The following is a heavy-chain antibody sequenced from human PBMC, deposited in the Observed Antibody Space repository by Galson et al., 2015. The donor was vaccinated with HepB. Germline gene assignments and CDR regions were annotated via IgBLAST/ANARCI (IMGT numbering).Heavy chain of an antibody. J-gene: IGHJ4*02. V-gene: IGHV3-53*01. Sequence: SLRLSCAASGTTVSSNYMTWVRQAPGKGLEWVSMVYTSGTTFYADAVRGRFTISRDTSKNTLYLQMNSLRVEDTAVYYCARSRLGAAPRYWGQGTLVTVSS. CDR2: VYTSGTT. CDR3: ARSRLGAAPRY. CDR1: GTTVSSNY. D-gene: IGHD1-26*01.